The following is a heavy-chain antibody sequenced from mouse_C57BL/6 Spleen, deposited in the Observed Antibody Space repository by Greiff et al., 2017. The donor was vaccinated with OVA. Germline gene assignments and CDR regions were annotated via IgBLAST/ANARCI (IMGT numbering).Heavy chain of an antibody. D-gene: IGHD2-9*01. CDR2: ISGGGGNT. CDR3: ARHVEPTMVTTGFAY. CDR1: GFTFSSYT. Sequence: EVKLQESGGGLVKPGGSLKLSCAASGFTFSSYTMSWVRQTPEKRLEWVATISGGGGNTYYPDSVKGRFTISRDNAKNTLYLQMSSLRSEDTALYYCARHVEPTMVTTGFAYWGQGTLVTVSA. V-gene: IGHV5-9*01. J-gene: IGHJ3*01.